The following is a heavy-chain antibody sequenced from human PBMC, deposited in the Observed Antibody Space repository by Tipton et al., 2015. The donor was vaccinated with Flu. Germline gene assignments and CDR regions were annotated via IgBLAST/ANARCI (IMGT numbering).Heavy chain of an antibody. D-gene: IGHD3-10*01. V-gene: IGHV4-38-2*02. CDR3: ARGTPLWFGDLDY. CDR1: GYSISSGYY. Sequence: LRLSCTVSGYSISSGYYWGWIRQPPGKGLEWIGSIYHSGSTYYNPSLKSRVSISVDTSKNQFSLKLTSMTAADTAVYYCARGTPLWFGDLDYWGQGTLVTVSS. CDR2: IYHSGST. J-gene: IGHJ4*02.